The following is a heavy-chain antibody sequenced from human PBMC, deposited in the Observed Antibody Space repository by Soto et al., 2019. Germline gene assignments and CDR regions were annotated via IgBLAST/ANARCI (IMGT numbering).Heavy chain of an antibody. D-gene: IGHD2-2*01. CDR2: TYHSGIT. CDR1: GGSMNTYY. V-gene: IGHV4-59*01. CDR3: ARGSTRFDP. Sequence: SETLSLTCTVSGGSMNTYYWSWIRQPPGKGLEWIGHTYHSGITNYNPSLKSRVNILVDTSKNQFSLTVTSVTAVDTAVYYCARGSTRFDPWGQGTLVTVSS. J-gene: IGHJ5*02.